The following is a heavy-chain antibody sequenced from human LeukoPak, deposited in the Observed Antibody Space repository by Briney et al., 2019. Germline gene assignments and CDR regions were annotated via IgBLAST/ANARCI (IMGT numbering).Heavy chain of an antibody. Sequence: GESLKISCKGSGYSFTSYWIGWVRQMPGKGLEWMGIIYPGDFDTRYSPSFQGQVTISVDKSISTAYLQWSSLKASDTAIYYCAGRGTGTTLAFDYWGQGTLVTVSS. J-gene: IGHJ4*02. CDR3: AGRGTGTTLAFDY. V-gene: IGHV5-51*01. CDR2: IYPGDFDT. D-gene: IGHD1-1*01. CDR1: GYSFTSYW.